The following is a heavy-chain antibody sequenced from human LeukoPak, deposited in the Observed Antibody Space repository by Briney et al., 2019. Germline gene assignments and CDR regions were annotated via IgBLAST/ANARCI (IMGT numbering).Heavy chain of an antibody. Sequence: PGGSLRLSCADSGFLFSNSWMAWVRQAPGRGLEWLANINQDGSAKTCVDSVKGRFTISRDNAKNSLYLQMNSLRAEDTAMYYCARDSGYNAFDHWGQGTLVTVSS. J-gene: IGHJ4*02. D-gene: IGHD5-12*01. CDR3: ARDSGYNAFDH. CDR1: GFLFSNSW. CDR2: INQDGSAK. V-gene: IGHV3-7*05.